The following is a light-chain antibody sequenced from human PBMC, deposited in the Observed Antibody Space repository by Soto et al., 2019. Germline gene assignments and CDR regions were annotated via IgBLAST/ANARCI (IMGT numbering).Light chain of an antibody. CDR3: QQSYTTPWT. CDR1: QNINNY. V-gene: IGKV1-39*01. CDR2: AAF. J-gene: IGKJ1*01. Sequence: DIHLTQSPSSLSASVGDRVTITCRASQNINNYLIWFQHKPGKAPKLLIYAAFILQGGVPSRFSGTGSGTDFNLTISSLQPEDFATYSCQQSYTTPWTFGQGTKVEI.